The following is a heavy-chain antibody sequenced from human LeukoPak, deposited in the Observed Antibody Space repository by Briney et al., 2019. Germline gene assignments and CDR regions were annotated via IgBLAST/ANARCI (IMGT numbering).Heavy chain of an antibody. Sequence: SETLSLTCTVSGGSISSYYWSWIRQPPGKGLEWIGYIYYSGSTNYNPSLKSRVTISVDTSKSQFSLKLSSVTAADTAVYYCAAGRQLWPPFDYWGQGTLVTVSS. CDR1: GGSISSYY. J-gene: IGHJ4*02. CDR3: AAGRQLWPPFDY. V-gene: IGHV4-59*01. D-gene: IGHD5-18*01. CDR2: IYYSGST.